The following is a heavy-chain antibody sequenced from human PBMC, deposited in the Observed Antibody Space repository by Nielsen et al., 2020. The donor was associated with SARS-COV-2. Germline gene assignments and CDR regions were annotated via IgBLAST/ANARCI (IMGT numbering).Heavy chain of an antibody. D-gene: IGHD2-2*02. J-gene: IGHJ6*02. Sequence: GGSLRLSCAASGFTFSSYEMNWVRQAPGKGLEWVSYISSSGSTIYYADSVKGRFTISRDNAKNSLYLQMNSLRAEDTAVYYCARDPRDIVVVPAAIRVYYYYGMDVWGQGTTVTVSS. CDR2: ISSSGSTI. V-gene: IGHV3-48*03. CDR3: ARDPRDIVVVPAAIRVYYYYGMDV. CDR1: GFTFSSYE.